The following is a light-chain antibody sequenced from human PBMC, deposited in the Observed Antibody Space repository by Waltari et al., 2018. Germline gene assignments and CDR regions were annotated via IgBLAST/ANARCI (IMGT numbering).Light chain of an antibody. J-gene: IGLJ3*02. V-gene: IGLV1-44*01. CDR2: AND. CDR1: RSTHGSNP. CDR3: AAWDDSLIGPV. Sequence: QSVLTQSPSTSGTPGQRVTLSCSGRRSTHGSNPVNGYQQLPGTAPKRPNYANDQRPSGVPDRFSGSKSGTSASLAISGLQSEDEADYYCAAWDDSLIGPVFGGGTKLTVL.